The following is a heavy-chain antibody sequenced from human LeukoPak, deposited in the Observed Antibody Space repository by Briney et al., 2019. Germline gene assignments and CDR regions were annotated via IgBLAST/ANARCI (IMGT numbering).Heavy chain of an antibody. J-gene: IGHJ4*02. D-gene: IGHD3-9*01. V-gene: IGHV3-23*01. Sequence: GGSLRLSCAASGFTLSSFGMSWVRQAPGKGLEWVSAISGSSGRTYYVDAVKGRFTVSRDISKNTVSLQMNRLRADDTAMYHCAKDRFYDILTGYPDYWGQGTLVTVSS. CDR3: AKDRFYDILTGYPDY. CDR1: GFTLSSFG. CDR2: ISGSSGRT.